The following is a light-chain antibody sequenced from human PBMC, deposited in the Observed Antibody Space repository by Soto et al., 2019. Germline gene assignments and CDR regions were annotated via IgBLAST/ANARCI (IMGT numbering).Light chain of an antibody. J-gene: IGKJ5*01. CDR2: AAS. CDR3: QQYNSYYT. Sequence: DIQMTQSASTLSASLGDRVTITCRASQSISSYLNWYQQKPGKAPKLLIYAASSLQSGVPSRFSGSGSGTDFTLTISSLKPDDFATYYCQQYNSYYTFGQGTRLEIK. CDR1: QSISSY. V-gene: IGKV1-39*01.